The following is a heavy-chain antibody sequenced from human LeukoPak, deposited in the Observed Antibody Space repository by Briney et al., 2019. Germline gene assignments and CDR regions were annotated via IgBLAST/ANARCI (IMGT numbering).Heavy chain of an antibody. Sequence: PSETLSLTCIVSGDFVSADYYWGWIRQPPGKGLEWIGSIYPSGKTSYNPSLKSRVAISLDMSKNQFSLRLTSVTAADTAVYYCARSIVGPEGDYLDYWGEGTLVTVS. CDR1: GDFVSADYY. CDR2: IYPSGKT. CDR3: ARSIVGPEGDYLDY. J-gene: IGHJ4*02. D-gene: IGHD1-26*01. V-gene: IGHV4-38-2*02.